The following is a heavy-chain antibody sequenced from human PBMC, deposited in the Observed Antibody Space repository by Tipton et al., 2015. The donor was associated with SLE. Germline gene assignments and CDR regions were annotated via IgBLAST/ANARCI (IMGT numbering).Heavy chain of an antibody. CDR3: AGDKLDIGSSCN. J-gene: IGHJ4*02. V-gene: IGHV4-39*07. CDR1: GGSISSSSYY. D-gene: IGHD6-13*01. Sequence: LRLSCTVSGGSISSSSYYWGWIRQPPGKGLEWIGRIYYSGSTYYNPSLKSRVTISVDTSKNQFSLKLSSVTAADTAVYYCAGDKLDIGSSCNWGQGTLVTVSS. CDR2: IYYSGST.